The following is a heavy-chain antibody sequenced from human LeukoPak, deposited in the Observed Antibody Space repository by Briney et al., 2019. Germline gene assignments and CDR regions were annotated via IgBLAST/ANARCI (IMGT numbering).Heavy chain of an antibody. D-gene: IGHD2-2*01. V-gene: IGHV1-18*01. CDR1: GYTFTNYG. CDR2: IADYNGNT. Sequence: EASVKVSCKASGYTFTNYGITWVRQVPGQGLEWMGWIADYNGNTNYAQKFQGRVTMTRDTSTSTVYMELSSLRSEDTAVYYCARDACSSRICSAGGNWFDPWGQGTLVTVSS. CDR3: ARDACSSRICSAGGNWFDP. J-gene: IGHJ5*02.